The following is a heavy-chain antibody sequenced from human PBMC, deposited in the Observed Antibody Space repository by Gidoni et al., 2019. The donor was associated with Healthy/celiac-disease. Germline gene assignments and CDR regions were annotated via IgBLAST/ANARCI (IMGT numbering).Heavy chain of an antibody. V-gene: IGHV3-21*01. CDR3: ARAPLHVNYYDGYNGY. CDR1: GFTFSSYS. CDR2: ISSSSSYI. J-gene: IGHJ4*02. D-gene: IGHD3-22*01. Sequence: EVQLVESGGGLVKPGGYLRLSCAAYGFTFSSYSMNWVRQAPGKGLEWVSSISSSSSYIYYADSVKGRFTISRDNAKNSLYLQMNSLRAEDTAVYYCARAPLHVNYYDGYNGYWGQGTLVTVSS.